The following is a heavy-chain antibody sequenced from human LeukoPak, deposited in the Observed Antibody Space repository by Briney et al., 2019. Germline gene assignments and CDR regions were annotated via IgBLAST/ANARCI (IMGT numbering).Heavy chain of an antibody. J-gene: IGHJ4*02. D-gene: IGHD2-15*01. Sequence: ASVKVSCKASGYTFTSYGINWVRQAPGQGLEWMGWISAYNGNTNYARKLQGRVTMTRDTSTSTVYMELSSLRSEDTAVYYCARDLGIVVVVAATPGVDYWGQGTLATVSS. CDR1: GYTFTSYG. V-gene: IGHV1-18*01. CDR2: ISAYNGNT. CDR3: ARDLGIVVVVAATPGVDY.